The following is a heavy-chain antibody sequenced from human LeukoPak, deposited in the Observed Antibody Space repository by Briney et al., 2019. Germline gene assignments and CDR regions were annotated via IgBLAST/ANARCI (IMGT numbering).Heavy chain of an antibody. D-gene: IGHD3-10*01. CDR1: GFTFSSYG. J-gene: IGHJ6*03. Sequence: GGSLRLSCEASGFTFSSYGITWVRQAPGKGLEWVSGISGGSDTTHYAASVKGRFTISRDNSKNTLYLQTNSLRAEDTAVYYCARDLFLRGVITSYYMDVWGKGTTVTVSS. V-gene: IGHV3-23*01. CDR3: ARDLFLRGVITSYYMDV. CDR2: ISGGSDTT.